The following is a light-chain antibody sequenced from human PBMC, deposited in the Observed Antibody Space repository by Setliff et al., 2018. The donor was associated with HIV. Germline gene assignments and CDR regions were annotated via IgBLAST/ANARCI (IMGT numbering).Light chain of an antibody. Sequence: QSALAQPASVSGSPGQSITISCTGTSSDVGSYDLVSWYQQHPGKAPKVMIYEVSKRPSGVSNRFSGSKSGNTASLTISGLQAEDEADYYCCSYAHTSPHVFGSGTKVTVL. CDR3: CSYAHTSPHV. J-gene: IGLJ1*01. CDR1: SSDVGSYDL. V-gene: IGLV2-23*02. CDR2: EVS.